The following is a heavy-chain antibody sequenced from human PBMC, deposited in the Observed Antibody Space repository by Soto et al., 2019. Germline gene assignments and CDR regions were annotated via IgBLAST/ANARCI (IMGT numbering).Heavy chain of an antibody. D-gene: IGHD3-10*01. CDR1: GFTFSSYD. CDR2: IGTAGDT. V-gene: IGHV3-13*01. J-gene: IGHJ4*01. CDR3: ARDSGYGSRASVNHHLDY. Sequence: GGSLRLSCAASGFTFSSYDMHWVRQATGKXLEWVSAIGTAGDTYYPGSVKGRFTISRENAKNSLYLQMNSLRAGDTAVYYCARDSGYGSRASVNHHLDYWGQGTLVTVSS.